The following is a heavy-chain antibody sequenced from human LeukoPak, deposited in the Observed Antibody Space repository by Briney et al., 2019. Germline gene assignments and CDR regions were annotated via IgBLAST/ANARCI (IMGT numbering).Heavy chain of an antibody. CDR2: IYPGDSDT. D-gene: IGHD1-26*01. CDR1: GYIFTSYW. J-gene: IGHJ3*02. Sequence: PGESLKISCKGSGYIFTSYWIGWVRQMPGKGLEWMGIIYPGDSDTRYSPSFQGQVTISADKSISTAHLQWSSLKASDTAIYYCARVAVGALDAFDIWGQGTLVTVSS. V-gene: IGHV5-51*01. CDR3: ARVAVGALDAFDI.